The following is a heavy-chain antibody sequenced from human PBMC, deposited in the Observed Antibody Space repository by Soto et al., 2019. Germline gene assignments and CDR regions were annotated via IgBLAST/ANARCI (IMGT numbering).Heavy chain of an antibody. V-gene: IGHV3-23*01. Sequence: EVQLLESGVGLVQPGGSLRLSCAASGFTFSSYAMNWVRQAPGKGLEWVSSISGCGGSAYHADSVKGRFTISRDNSKNTLYLQMNSLSADDTSIYDCAKDKAYGTPEVFEYWGQGTLVRVSS. CDR2: ISGCGGSA. J-gene: IGHJ4*02. CDR1: GFTFSSYA. D-gene: IGHD1-1*01. CDR3: AKDKAYGTPEVFEY.